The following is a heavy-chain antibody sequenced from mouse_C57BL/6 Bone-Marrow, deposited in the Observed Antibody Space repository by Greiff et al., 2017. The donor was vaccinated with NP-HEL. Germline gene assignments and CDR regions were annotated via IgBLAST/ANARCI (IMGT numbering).Heavy chain of an antibody. CDR1: GYTFTSYW. D-gene: IGHD1-1*01. J-gene: IGHJ1*03. V-gene: IGHV1-55*01. CDR2: IYPGSGST. Sequence: QVQLKQPGAELVKPGASVKMSCKASGYTFTSYWITWVKQRPGQGLEWIGDIYPGSGSTNYNEKFKSKATLTVDTSSSTAYMQLSSLTSEDSAVYYCAIMTTVVANWYFDVWGTGTTVTVSS. CDR3: AIMTTVVANWYFDV.